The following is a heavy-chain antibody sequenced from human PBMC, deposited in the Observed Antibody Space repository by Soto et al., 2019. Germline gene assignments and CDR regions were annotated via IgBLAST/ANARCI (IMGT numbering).Heavy chain of an antibody. CDR1: GYNFTSYG. Sequence: GASVKVSCKASGYNFTSYGMSWVRQAPGQGLEWMGWISPHNDRTKYARRFQDRVTMTTETPTSTVYMELGSLRSDDTAVYYCARDLYYSSGRYFDHDAFDIWGQGTVVTVSS. V-gene: IGHV1-18*01. D-gene: IGHD6-19*01. CDR3: ARDLYYSSGRYFDHDAFDI. CDR2: ISPHNDRT. J-gene: IGHJ3*02.